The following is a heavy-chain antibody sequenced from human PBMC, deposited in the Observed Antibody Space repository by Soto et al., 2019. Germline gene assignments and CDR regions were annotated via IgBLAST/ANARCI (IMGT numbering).Heavy chain of an antibody. CDR3: ARDIWFGEPPSGDTFDI. J-gene: IGHJ3*02. CDR2: ISAYNGNT. CDR1: GYTFTSYG. V-gene: IGHV1-18*01. Sequence: ASVKVSCKASGYTFTSYGISWVRQAPGQGLEWMGWISAYNGNTNYAQKLKGRVTMTTDTSTSTAYMELRSLRSDDTAVYYCARDIWFGEPPSGDTFDIWGQGTMVTVSS. D-gene: IGHD3-10*01.